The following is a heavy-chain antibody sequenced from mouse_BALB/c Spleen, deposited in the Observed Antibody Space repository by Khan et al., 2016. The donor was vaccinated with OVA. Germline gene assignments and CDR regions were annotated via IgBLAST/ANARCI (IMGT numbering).Heavy chain of an antibody. CDR3: ARALYYGAWFAY. V-gene: IGHV2-9*02. J-gene: IGHJ3*01. CDR1: GFSVTNYG. D-gene: IGHD1-1*01. Sequence: VQLVESGPGLVAPSQTLSITCTVSGFSVTNYGVHWVRQPPGKGLEWLGVIWAGGSTNRNSALMSRLSISKDDSKSQVFLTMNSLQTDDTAIYYCARALYYGAWFAYWGQGTLVTVSA. CDR2: IWAGGST.